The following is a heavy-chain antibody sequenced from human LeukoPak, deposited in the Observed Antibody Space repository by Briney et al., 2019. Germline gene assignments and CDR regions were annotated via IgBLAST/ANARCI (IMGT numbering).Heavy chain of an antibody. Sequence: QPGGSLRLSCAASGFTFSSYAMHWVLQAPGKGLEWVAVISYDGSNKYYADSVKGRFTISRDNSKNTLYLQMNSLRAEDAAVYYCARAGGHYYYDSSGYPGAFDIWGQGTMVTVSS. CDR1: GFTFSSYA. V-gene: IGHV3-30-3*01. J-gene: IGHJ3*02. CDR3: ARAGGHYYYDSSGYPGAFDI. CDR2: ISYDGSNK. D-gene: IGHD3-22*01.